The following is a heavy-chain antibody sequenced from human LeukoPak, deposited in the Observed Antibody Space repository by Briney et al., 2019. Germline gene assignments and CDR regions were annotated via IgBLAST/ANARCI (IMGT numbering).Heavy chain of an antibody. V-gene: IGHV3-30*18. D-gene: IGHD5-12*01. Sequence: GGSLRLSCAASGFTFSSYGMHWVRQAPGKGLEWVAVISYDVSNKYYADSVKGRFTVSRDNSKNTLYLQMNSLTVEDTAVYYCAKGDSYGGYIGHDYWGQGTLVTVSS. CDR1: GFTFSSYG. J-gene: IGHJ4*02. CDR3: AKGDSYGGYIGHDY. CDR2: ISYDVSNK.